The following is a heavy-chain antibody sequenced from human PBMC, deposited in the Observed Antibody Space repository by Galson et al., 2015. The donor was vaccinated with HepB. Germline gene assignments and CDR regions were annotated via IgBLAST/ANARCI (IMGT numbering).Heavy chain of an antibody. Sequence: PRLSCAASGFTFSGSAMHWVRQASGKGLEWVGRIRSKANSYATAYAASVKGRFTISRDDSKNTAYLQMNSLKTEDTAVYYCTSRGRATAGDYWGQGTLVTVSS. CDR1: GFTFSGSA. J-gene: IGHJ4*02. D-gene: IGHD1-26*01. CDR2: IRSKANSYAT. V-gene: IGHV3-73*01. CDR3: TSRGRATAGDY.